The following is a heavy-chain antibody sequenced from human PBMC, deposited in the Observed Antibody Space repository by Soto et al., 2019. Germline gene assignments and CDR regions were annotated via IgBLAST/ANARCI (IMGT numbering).Heavy chain of an antibody. J-gene: IGHJ4*02. CDR1: GGTFSSHA. CDR2: IIPFFDTA. V-gene: IGHV1-69*13. D-gene: IGHD3-22*01. Sequence: SVKVSCKASGGTFSSHAFSWVRQAPGQGLEWMGDIIPFFDTADYAQKFQGRVTITADESTSTAYMELSSLRSEDTAVYYCARDYYDSSGSSYYFGYWGQGTLVTVSS. CDR3: ARDYYDSSGSSYYFGY.